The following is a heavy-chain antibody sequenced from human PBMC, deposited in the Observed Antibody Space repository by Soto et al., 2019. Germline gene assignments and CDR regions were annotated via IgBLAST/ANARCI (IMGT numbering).Heavy chain of an antibody. Sequence: GASLQVSCKASCYTFPSYGIRWLRQAPGQGLEWMGWISAYNGNTNYAQKLQGRVTMTTDTSTSTAYMELRSLRSDDTAVYYCARHRGGGPYYFDYWGQGTLVTVSS. CDR2: ISAYNGNT. CDR3: ARHRGGGPYYFDY. J-gene: IGHJ4*02. V-gene: IGHV1-18*01. D-gene: IGHD3-10*01. CDR1: CYTFPSYG.